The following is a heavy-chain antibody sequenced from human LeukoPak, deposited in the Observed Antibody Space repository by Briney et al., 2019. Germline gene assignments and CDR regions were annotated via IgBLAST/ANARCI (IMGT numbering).Heavy chain of an antibody. D-gene: IGHD2-2*01. Sequence: GGSLRLSCAASGFTFSSYAMSWVRQAPGKGLEWVSAISGSGGSTYYADSVKGRFTISRDNSKNTLYLQMNSLRAEDTAVYYCANLGAQYCSSTSCYQENAFDIWGQGTMVTVSS. CDR3: ANLGAQYCSSTSCYQENAFDI. CDR1: GFTFSSYA. V-gene: IGHV3-23*01. J-gene: IGHJ3*02. CDR2: ISGSGGST.